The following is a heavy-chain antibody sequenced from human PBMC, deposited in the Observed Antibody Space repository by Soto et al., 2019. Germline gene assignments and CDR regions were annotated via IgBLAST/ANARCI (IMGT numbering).Heavy chain of an antibody. J-gene: IGHJ4*02. V-gene: IGHV3-33*01. CDR1: GFTFSSYG. Sequence: GGSLRLSCAASGFTFSSYGMHWVRQAPGKGLEWVAVIWYDGSNKYYADSVKGRFTISRDNSKNTLYLQMNSLRAEDTAVYYCASLPAARQYSGYDSRGVVVYWGQGTLVTVSS. D-gene: IGHD5-12*01. CDR2: IWYDGSNK. CDR3: ASLPAARQYSGYDSRGVVVY.